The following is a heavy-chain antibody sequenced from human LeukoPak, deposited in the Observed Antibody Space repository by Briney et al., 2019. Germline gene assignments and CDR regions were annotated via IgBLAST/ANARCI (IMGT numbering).Heavy chain of an antibody. Sequence: ASVKVSCKTSGYSFIGYDINWVRQAPGQGLEWMGRMNPNSGEAASTQKFQGRLTMTRDTSITTAYMELSSLRSEDTAVYFCSRDGNSGTYLPYCGQGTPVTVSS. CDR3: SRDGNSGTYLPY. D-gene: IGHD3-10*01. V-gene: IGHV1-8*01. J-gene: IGHJ4*02. CDR1: GYSFIGYD. CDR2: MNPNSGEA.